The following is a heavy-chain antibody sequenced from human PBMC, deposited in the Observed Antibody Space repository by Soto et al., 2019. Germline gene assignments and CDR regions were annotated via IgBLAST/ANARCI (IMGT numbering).Heavy chain of an antibody. CDR3: TTARHCSSDACPAAE. V-gene: IGHV3-23*01. D-gene: IGHD2-2*01. Sequence: EVQLLESGGGLVQPGGSLRLSCTTSGFTFSTTGMLWLRQPPGKGLEWVSAIGPDPSNTKYTDSVKGRFIISRDNSKNTVFLQMTYLGAEDTALYYCTTARHCSSDACPAAEWGQGTLITVSS. CDR2: IGPDPSNT. J-gene: IGHJ4*02. CDR1: GFTFSTTG.